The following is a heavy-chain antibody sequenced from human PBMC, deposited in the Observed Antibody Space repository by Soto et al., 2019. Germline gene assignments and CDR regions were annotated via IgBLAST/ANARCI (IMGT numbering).Heavy chain of an antibody. J-gene: IGHJ4*02. CDR1: GGSISSYY. V-gene: IGHV4-4*07. CDR3: AIGRTVGYRYLIDY. CDR2: IYTSGST. Sequence: SETLSLTCTVCGGSISSYYWSWIRQPAGKGLEWIGRIYTSGSTNYNPSLKRRGTMSVDTSKNQFSLKLSSGTAADKAVYYRAIGRTVGYRYLIDYCRERTLVTV. D-gene: IGHD5-18*01.